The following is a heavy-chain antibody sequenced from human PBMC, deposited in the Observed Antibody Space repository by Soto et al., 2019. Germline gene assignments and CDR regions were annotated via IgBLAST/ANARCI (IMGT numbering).Heavy chain of an antibody. CDR2: ISGSGDTA. D-gene: IGHD3-22*01. Sequence: GSLRLSCAASGFPFIAYVMTCVRRSPLRWREWISAISGSGDTAYYAESVKGRFTISRDNSRNTLYLKMNNLTVEDTAVYSCAKARFDSRGTFFRVGFYDVWGRGTLVTVSS. J-gene: IGHJ4*02. CDR3: AKARFDSRGTFFRVGFYDV. V-gene: IGHV3-23*01. CDR1: GFPFIAYV.